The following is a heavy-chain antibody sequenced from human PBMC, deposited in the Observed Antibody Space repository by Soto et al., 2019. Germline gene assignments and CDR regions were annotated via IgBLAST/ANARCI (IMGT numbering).Heavy chain of an antibody. J-gene: IGHJ4*02. CDR3: ARGVGSSPPQY. Sequence: SETLSLTCTISGGSVSVYYLSWIRQSTGQGLEWIGYIYASGSPYYNPSLRSRVTISADTSKNQISLKLTSPTAADTAVYYCARGVGSSPPQYWGRGTLVTVYS. CDR1: GGSVSVYY. D-gene: IGHD1-26*01. V-gene: IGHV4-59*02. CDR2: IYASGSP.